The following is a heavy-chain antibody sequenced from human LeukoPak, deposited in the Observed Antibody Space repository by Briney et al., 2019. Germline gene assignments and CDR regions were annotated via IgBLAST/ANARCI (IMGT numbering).Heavy chain of an antibody. CDR2: ISTSGDT. D-gene: IGHD2-8*02. CDR1: GFTFSSYD. CDR3: ARARGGRTYSETGGYPVFDN. Sequence: GGSLRLSCAASGFTFSSYDMHWVRQPTGKGLEWVSAISTSGDTYYPGSVKGRFTISRDNARNSLYSQMDSLRAEDTAVYFCARARGGRTYSETGGYPVFDNWGQGTLVTVSS. J-gene: IGHJ4*02. V-gene: IGHV3-13*01.